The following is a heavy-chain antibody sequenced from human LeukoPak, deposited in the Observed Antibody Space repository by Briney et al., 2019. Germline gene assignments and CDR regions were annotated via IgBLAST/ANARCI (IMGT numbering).Heavy chain of an antibody. V-gene: IGHV1-46*01. Sequence: ASVNVSFKASGYTFTSYYMHWVRQAPGQGLEWMGIINPSGGSTSYAQKFQGRVTMTRDMSTSTVYMELSSLRSEDTAVYYCAREERYSSSWQHFDYWGQGTPVTVSS. D-gene: IGHD6-13*01. CDR2: INPSGGST. CDR3: AREERYSSSWQHFDY. J-gene: IGHJ4*02. CDR1: GYTFTSYY.